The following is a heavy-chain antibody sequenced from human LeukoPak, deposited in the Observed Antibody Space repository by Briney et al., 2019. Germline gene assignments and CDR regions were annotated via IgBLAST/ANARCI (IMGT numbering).Heavy chain of an antibody. CDR3: MRALTISGIGPPPA. Sequence: ASVKVSCKASGSTFTKYIIHWVRQAPGQGFEWVGGIDPNGGRTFHAQRFQDGDTLTRDMSPTTVYMELSSLREEDTAVYYCMRALTISGIGPPPAWGQGTLLTVSS. CDR2: IDPNGGRT. J-gene: IGHJ5*02. CDR1: GSTFTKYI. D-gene: IGHD3-3*01. V-gene: IGHV1-46*01.